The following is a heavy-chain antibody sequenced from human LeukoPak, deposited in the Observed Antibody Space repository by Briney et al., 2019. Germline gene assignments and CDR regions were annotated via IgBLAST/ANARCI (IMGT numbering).Heavy chain of an antibody. V-gene: IGHV3-43*02. Sequence: GGSLRLSCVASGFAFDDYAMHWVRQAPGKGLEWVSLICGDGSCTYYADSVKGHFTISRDNIKNFLYLQMNSLRTEDTALYYCVKDRTEYFHDWGQGTLVTVSS. J-gene: IGHJ1*01. D-gene: IGHD1-14*01. CDR2: ICGDGSCT. CDR1: GFAFDDYA. CDR3: VKDRTEYFHD.